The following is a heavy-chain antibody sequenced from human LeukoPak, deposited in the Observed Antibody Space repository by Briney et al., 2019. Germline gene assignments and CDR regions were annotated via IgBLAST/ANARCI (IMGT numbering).Heavy chain of an antibody. CDR3: AKVTITYYYDSSEAPFFDY. D-gene: IGHD3-22*01. J-gene: IGHJ4*02. Sequence: GRSLRLSCAASGFTFSSHGMHWVRQAPGKGLEWVAVISYDGSNKYYADSVKGRFTISRDNSKNTLYLQMNSLRAEDTAVYYCAKVTITYYYDSSEAPFFDYWGQGTLVTVSS. V-gene: IGHV3-30*18. CDR1: GFTFSSHG. CDR2: ISYDGSNK.